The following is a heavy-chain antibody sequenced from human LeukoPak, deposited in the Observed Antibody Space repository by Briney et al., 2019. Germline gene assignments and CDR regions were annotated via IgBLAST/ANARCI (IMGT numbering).Heavy chain of an antibody. V-gene: IGHV3-74*01. CDR3: ARAEYDFWSGYYEQKGLFDY. J-gene: IGHJ4*02. CDR2: INTDGSST. Sequence: TGGSLRLSCAASGFTFSSYWMHWVRQAQGKGLVWVSRINTDGSSTSYADSVKGRFTISKDNAKNTLYLQMNSLRAEDTAVYYCARAEYDFWSGYYEQKGLFDYWGQGTLVTVSS. CDR1: GFTFSSYW. D-gene: IGHD3-3*01.